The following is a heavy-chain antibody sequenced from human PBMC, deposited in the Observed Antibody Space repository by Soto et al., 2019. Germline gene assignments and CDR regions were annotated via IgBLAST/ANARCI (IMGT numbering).Heavy chain of an antibody. CDR3: ARVSYSSGWYFPFDY. CDR2: IWYDGSNK. Sequence: PGGSLRLSWAASGFTFSSYGMHWVRQAPGKGLEWVAVIWYDGSNKYYADSVKGRFTISRDNSKNTLYLQMNSLRAEDTAVYYCARVSYSSGWYFPFDYWGQGTLVTVSS. CDR1: GFTFSSYG. V-gene: IGHV3-33*01. J-gene: IGHJ4*02. D-gene: IGHD6-19*01.